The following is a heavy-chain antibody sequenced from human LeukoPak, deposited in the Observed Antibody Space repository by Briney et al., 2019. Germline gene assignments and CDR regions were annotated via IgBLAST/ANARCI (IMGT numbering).Heavy chain of an antibody. CDR2: ISYDGGNT. J-gene: IGHJ6*02. CDR1: GFTFSSYG. CDR3: AKDHPPYGDYYYGMDV. D-gene: IGHD4-17*01. V-gene: IGHV3-30*18. Sequence: PGRSLTLSCAASGFTFSSYGIHWVRQAPGKGLEWVSFISYDGGNTHYADSVKGRFTFSRDNSKNTVYLQMSSLRAEDTAVYYCAKDHPPYGDYYYGMDVWGQGTTVTVSS.